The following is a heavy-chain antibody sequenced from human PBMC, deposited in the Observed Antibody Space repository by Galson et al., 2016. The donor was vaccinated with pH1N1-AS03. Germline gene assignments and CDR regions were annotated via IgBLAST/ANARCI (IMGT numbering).Heavy chain of an antibody. CDR2: ISSSGGNR. V-gene: IGHV3-21*01. CDR1: GFTFNGYS. Sequence: LRLSCAASGFTFNGYSMNWVRQPPGKGLEWVSSISSSGGNRSYPDSVRGRFTISRDNARNSLYLQMNSLRAEDTAVYYCARGRGRNSNFDFWGQGTLVTVSS. J-gene: IGHJ4*02. D-gene: IGHD4-23*01. CDR3: ARGRGRNSNFDF.